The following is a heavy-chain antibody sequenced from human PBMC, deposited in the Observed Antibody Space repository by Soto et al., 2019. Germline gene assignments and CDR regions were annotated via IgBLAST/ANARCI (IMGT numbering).Heavy chain of an antibody. J-gene: IGHJ6*02. CDR1: GYTFTDYY. Sequence: QVQLVQSGAEVQKPGASVTVSCTASGYTFTDYYMHWVRLAPGQGLELMGWINPNSGGTNYAQKSQGRVTMTRDTSIITAYMELNRLRSDDTAVYYCARDQSPSSGWPGMDVWGPGTTGTVSS. CDR3: ARDQSPSSGWPGMDV. CDR2: INPNSGGT. D-gene: IGHD6-19*01. V-gene: IGHV1-2*02.